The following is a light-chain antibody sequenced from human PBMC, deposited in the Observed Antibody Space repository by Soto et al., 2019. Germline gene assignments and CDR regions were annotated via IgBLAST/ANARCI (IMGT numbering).Light chain of an antibody. CDR3: SSYTSSSTLVV. CDR2: EVD. CDR1: TNDVGGYNY. J-gene: IGLJ2*01. V-gene: IGLV2-14*01. Sequence: QSVLTQPASVSGSPGQSITISCTGTTNDVGGYNYVSWYQQHPGKAPKLMIYEVDNRPSGVSDRFSGSKSDNTASLTISGLQTEDEADYYCSSYTSSSTLVVFGGGTKVTVL.